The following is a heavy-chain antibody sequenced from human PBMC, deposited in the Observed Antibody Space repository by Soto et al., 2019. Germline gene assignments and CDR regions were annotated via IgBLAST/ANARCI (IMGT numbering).Heavy chain of an antibody. D-gene: IGHD6-13*01. CDR3: ARGGGLVIAEAGTGVWFDP. CDR2: IIPIFGTA. CDR1: GGPFISYA. Sequence: GXSVKVACTASGGPFISYAIIWVRQAPGQGLEWMGGIIPIFGTANYAQKFQGRVTITADESTSTAYMELSSLRSEDTAVYYCARGGGLVIAEAGTGVWFDPWGQGTLVTVSS. V-gene: IGHV1-69*01. J-gene: IGHJ5*02.